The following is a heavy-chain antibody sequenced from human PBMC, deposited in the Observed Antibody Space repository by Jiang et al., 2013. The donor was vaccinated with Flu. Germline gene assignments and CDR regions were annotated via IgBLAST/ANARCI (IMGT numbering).Heavy chain of an antibody. CDR1: SSA. D-gene: IGHD6-13*01. V-gene: IGHV1-58*02. CDR2: IVVGSGNT. Sequence: SSAMQWVRQARGQRLEWIGWIVVGSGNTNYAQKFQERVTITRDMSTSTAYMELSSLRSEDTAVYYCAAGEAAGHVYYYYGMDVWGQGTTVTVSS. CDR3: AAGEAAGHVYYYYGMDV. J-gene: IGHJ6*02.